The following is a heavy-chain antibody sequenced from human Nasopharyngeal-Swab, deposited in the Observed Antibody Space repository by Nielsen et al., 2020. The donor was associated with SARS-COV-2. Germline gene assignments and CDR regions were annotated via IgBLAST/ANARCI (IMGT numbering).Heavy chain of an antibody. CDR3: AREYKRGATFDY. V-gene: IGHV1-2*04. CDR2: INPNSGAT. J-gene: IGHJ4*02. CDR1: GYSFTDYY. Sequence: ASVKVSCKASGYSFTDYYIHWVRQAPGQGLEWLGWINPNSGATNYAQKFRGWVTITRDTSISTAYMELSRLRPDDTAVYYCAREYKRGATFDYWGQGTLVTVSS. D-gene: IGHD1-14*01.